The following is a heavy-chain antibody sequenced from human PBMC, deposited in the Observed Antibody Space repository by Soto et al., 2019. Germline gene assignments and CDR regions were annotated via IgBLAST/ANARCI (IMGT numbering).Heavy chain of an antibody. D-gene: IGHD3-22*01. Sequence: SETLSLTCTVSGGSISSYYWSWIRQPPGKGLEWIGYIYYSGSTNYNPSLKSRVTISVDTSNNHFYLKLSSVTAADTAVYYCASSSAYYYDSRGLHAFDILGQGTMVTVPS. J-gene: IGHJ3*02. CDR3: ASSSAYYYDSRGLHAFDI. CDR2: IYYSGST. V-gene: IGHV4-59*01. CDR1: GGSISSYY.